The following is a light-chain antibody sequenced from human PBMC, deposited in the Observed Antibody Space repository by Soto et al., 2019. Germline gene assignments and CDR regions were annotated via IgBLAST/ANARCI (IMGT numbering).Light chain of an antibody. CDR1: QSVSSNY. V-gene: IGKV3-20*01. CDR3: HQYGSSSWT. CDR2: RAS. J-gene: IGKJ1*01. Sequence: EIVLTQSPGTLSLSPGERATLSCMASQSVSSNYLAWYQQQKPGQAPRLLIYRASSRATGFPDRFSGSGSGTDFTLAISRLEPEDFAVYYCHQYGSSSWTFGEGTKVEIK.